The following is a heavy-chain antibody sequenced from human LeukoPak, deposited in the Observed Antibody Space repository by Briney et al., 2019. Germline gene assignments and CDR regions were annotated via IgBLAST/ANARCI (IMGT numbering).Heavy chain of an antibody. V-gene: IGHV4-4*07. CDR1: GGSLSSYY. Sequence: SETLSLTCTVSGGSLSSYYWSWIRQPAGKGLEWIGRIYTSGSTNYNPSLKSRVTMSVDTSKNQFSLKLSSVTAADTAVYYCARAPGAADSYYYYYYMDVWGKGTTVTVSS. CDR3: ARAPGAADSYYYYYYMDV. D-gene: IGHD6-13*01. J-gene: IGHJ6*03. CDR2: IYTSGST.